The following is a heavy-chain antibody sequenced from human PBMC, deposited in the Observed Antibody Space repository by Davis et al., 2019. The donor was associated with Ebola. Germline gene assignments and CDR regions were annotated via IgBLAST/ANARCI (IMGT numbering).Heavy chain of an antibody. CDR2: IYPGDSDT. CDR1: GYIFANYW. CDR3: ARQAYYDFWSGYYTVNWFDP. V-gene: IGHV5-51*01. Sequence: GESLKISCKASGYIFANYWIGWVRQKPGKGLEWMGIIYPGDSDTRYSPSFQGQVTISADKSISTAYLQWSSLKASDTAMYYCARQAYYDFWSGYYTVNWFDPWGQGTLVTVSS. D-gene: IGHD3-3*01. J-gene: IGHJ5*02.